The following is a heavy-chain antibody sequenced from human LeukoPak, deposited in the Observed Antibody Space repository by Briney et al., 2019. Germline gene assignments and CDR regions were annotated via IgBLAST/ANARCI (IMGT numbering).Heavy chain of an antibody. CDR2: IKSKTDGGTT. V-gene: IGHV3-15*01. CDR3: TSSYGDSAPLWY. Sequence: GGSLRLSGAASGFTFSNAWMSWVRQAPGTGLEWVGRIKSKTDGGTTDYAAPVKGRFTISRDDSKNTLYLQMNSLKTEDTAVYYCTSSYGDSAPLWYWGQGTLVTVSS. CDR1: GFTFSNAW. D-gene: IGHD5-18*01. J-gene: IGHJ4*02.